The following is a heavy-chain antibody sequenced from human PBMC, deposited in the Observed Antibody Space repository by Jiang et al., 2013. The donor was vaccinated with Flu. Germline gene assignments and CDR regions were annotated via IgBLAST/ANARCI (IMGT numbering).Heavy chain of an antibody. V-gene: IGHV3-15*01. CDR2: IKSKTDGGTT. CDR3: TTGPGKQWLVRGLVVVDY. CDR1: GFTFSNAW. D-gene: IGHD6-19*01. Sequence: LSCAASGFTFSNAWMSWVRQAPGKGLEWVGRIKSKTDGGTTDYAAPVKGRFTISRDDSKNTLYLQMNSLKTEDTAVYYCTTGPGKQWLVRGLVVVDYWGQGTLVTVSS. J-gene: IGHJ4*02.